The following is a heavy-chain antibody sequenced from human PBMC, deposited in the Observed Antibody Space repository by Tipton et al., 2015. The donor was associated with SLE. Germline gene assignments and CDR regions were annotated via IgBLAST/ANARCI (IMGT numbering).Heavy chain of an antibody. CDR2: INHSGST. J-gene: IGHJ4*02. CDR1: GGPITSGGYY. V-gene: IGHV4-34*01. CDR3: ARGGGDYVD. Sequence: TLSLTCTVSGGPITSGGYYWSWLRQPPGKGLEWIGEINHSGSTNYNPSLKSRVTISVDTSKNQFSLKLSSVTAADTAVYYCARGGGDYVDWGQGTLVTVSS. D-gene: IGHD4-17*01.